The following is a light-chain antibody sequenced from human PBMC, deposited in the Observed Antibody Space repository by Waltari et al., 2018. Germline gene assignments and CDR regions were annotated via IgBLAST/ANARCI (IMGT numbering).Light chain of an antibody. CDR2: DNY. V-gene: IGLV1-51*01. CDR3: GTWDSSLSGVI. CDR1: TPNLGHNF. J-gene: IGLJ2*01. Sequence: QSVFTQPRSVSAAPGQMVTIPCPGSTPNLGHNFLSCSQHLPETAPKLLIYDNYKRPSGVPDRFAGSKSCTSSTLAITGLQTGDEADYYCGTWDSSLSGVIVGGGTKVTVL.